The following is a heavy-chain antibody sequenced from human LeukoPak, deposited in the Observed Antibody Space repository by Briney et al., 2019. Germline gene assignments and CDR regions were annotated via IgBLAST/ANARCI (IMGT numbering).Heavy chain of an antibody. V-gene: IGHV4-61*02. CDR2: IYTSGTP. D-gene: IGHD3-22*01. J-gene: IGHJ4*02. CDR1: GGSISSVTYY. Sequence: SETLSLTCTVSGGSISSVTYYWTWIRQPAGKGLEWIGRIYTSGTPNYNPSLKSRVTISMDTSKNQFSLRLSSVTAADTAVYYCARELDYYDSSGYSTFDYWGQGTLVTVSS. CDR3: ARELDYYDSSGYSTFDY.